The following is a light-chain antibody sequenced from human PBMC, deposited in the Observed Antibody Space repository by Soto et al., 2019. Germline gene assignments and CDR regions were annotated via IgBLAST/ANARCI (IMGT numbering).Light chain of an antibody. CDR1: QTISSY. CDR2: AAS. V-gene: IGKV1-39*01. J-gene: IGKJ3*01. CDR3: QQSYSTPFT. Sequence: DIQMTQSPSSLSASVGNRVTITCRARQTISSYLNWYQQKPGKAPKLLIYAASSLQGGVPSRFSGSGSGTDFTLTISSLQPEDFATYYCQQSYSTPFTFAPGTKVDI.